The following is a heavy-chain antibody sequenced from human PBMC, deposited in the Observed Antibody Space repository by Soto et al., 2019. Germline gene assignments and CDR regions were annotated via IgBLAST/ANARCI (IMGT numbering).Heavy chain of an antibody. J-gene: IGHJ4*02. V-gene: IGHV3-30*03. Sequence: GGSLRLSCAASGFTFSNYGMHWARQAPGKGLEWVAVISYDGSNKYYADSVKGRFTISRDNSKNTLYLQMNSLRAEDTAVYYCARPQPSGYIYGFPYWGQGTLVTVSS. CDR3: ARPQPSGYIYGFPY. CDR1: GFTFSNYG. D-gene: IGHD5-18*01. CDR2: ISYDGSNK.